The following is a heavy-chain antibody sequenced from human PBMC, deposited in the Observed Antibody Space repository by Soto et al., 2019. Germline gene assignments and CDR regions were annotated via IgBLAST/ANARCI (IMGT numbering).Heavy chain of an antibody. Sequence: QVQLQESGPGLVKPSQTLSLTCTVSGGSISSGGYYWSWIRQHPGKGLERIGYIYYSGSTYYNPSLKWRVTIAVDTSKNQCSLKLSSVTAADTAVYYCARVPFSGYDSWTGRDYWGQGTLVTVSS. V-gene: IGHV4-31*03. CDR2: IYYSGST. CDR1: GGSISSGGYY. D-gene: IGHD5-12*01. CDR3: ARVPFSGYDSWTGRDY. J-gene: IGHJ4*02.